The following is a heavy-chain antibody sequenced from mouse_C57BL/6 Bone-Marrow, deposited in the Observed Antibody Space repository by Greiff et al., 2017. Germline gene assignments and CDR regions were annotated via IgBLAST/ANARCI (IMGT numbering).Heavy chain of an antibody. J-gene: IGHJ1*03. D-gene: IGHD1-1*01. CDR3: TRYYYYGSSPYWYFDV. CDR2: ISSGGDYI. Sequence: EVKLMESGEGLVKPGGSLKLSCAASGFTFSSYAMSWVRQTPEKRLEWVAYISSGGDYIYYAHTVKGRFTISRDNARNTLYLQRSSLKSEDTAMYYGTRYYYYGSSPYWYFDVWGTGTTVTVSS. V-gene: IGHV5-9-1*02. CDR1: GFTFSSYA.